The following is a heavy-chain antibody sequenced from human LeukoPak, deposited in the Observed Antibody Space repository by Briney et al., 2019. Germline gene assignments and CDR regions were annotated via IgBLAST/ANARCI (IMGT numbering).Heavy chain of an antibody. CDR1: GYSIRSGDY. D-gene: IGHD4-17*01. Sequence: SETLSLTCAVSGYSIRSGDYWGWIRQSPGKGLEWIGSIYHSGCTHYNPSLKSRVTISVDTSKNQFSLMLSSVTAADTALYYCARNRSVTTTPGFDHWGQGTLVTVSS. CDR3: ARNRSVTTTPGFDH. J-gene: IGHJ4*02. CDR2: IYHSGCT. V-gene: IGHV4-38-2*01.